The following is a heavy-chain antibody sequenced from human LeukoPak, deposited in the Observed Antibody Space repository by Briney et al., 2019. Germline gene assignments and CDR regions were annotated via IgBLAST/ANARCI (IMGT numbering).Heavy chain of an antibody. D-gene: IGHD3-3*01. CDR1: GFTFSSYG. CDR2: LFSGGRT. CDR3: ARGYYGFDS. Sequence: PGGTLRLSCAASGFTFSSYGMSWVRQAPGKGLEWVSVLFSGGRTYYADSVKGRFVISRDDSKNTVYLQMNSLRAEDRAMYFCARGYYGFDSWGQGTLVTVSS. V-gene: IGHV3-23*01. J-gene: IGHJ4*02.